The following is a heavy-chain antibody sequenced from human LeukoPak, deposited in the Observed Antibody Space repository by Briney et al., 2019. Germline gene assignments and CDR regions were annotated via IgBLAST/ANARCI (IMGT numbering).Heavy chain of an antibody. CDR3: AREVAVAGFLEEGCFQH. CDR2: ISAYNGNT. CDR1: GYTFTSYG. D-gene: IGHD6-19*01. Sequence: GASVTVSFKASGYTFTSYGISWVRQAPGQGLEWMGWISAYNGNTNYAQKLQGRVTMTTDTSTSTAYMELMSLRSDDTAVYYCAREVAVAGFLEEGCFQHWGQGTLVTVSS. J-gene: IGHJ1*01. V-gene: IGHV1-18*01.